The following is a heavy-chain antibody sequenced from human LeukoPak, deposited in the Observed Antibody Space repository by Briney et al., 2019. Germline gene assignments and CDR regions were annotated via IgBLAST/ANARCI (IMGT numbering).Heavy chain of an antibody. J-gene: IGHJ4*02. CDR1: GGSISSYY. CDR3: ARSAGSGWYGIDS. V-gene: IGHV4-59*01. D-gene: IGHD6-19*01. Sequence: SETLSLTCTVSGGSISSYYWSWIRQPPGKGLEWIGYVYYTGNTNYNPSLKCRVTISLDTSKNQFSLKLTSVTAADTAMYYCARSAGSGWYGIDSWGQGTLVTVSS. CDR2: VYYTGNT.